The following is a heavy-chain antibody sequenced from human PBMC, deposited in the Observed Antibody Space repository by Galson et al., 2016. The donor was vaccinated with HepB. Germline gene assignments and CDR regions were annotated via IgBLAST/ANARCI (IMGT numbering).Heavy chain of an antibody. V-gene: IGHV6-1*01. D-gene: IGHD2-2*01. Sequence: CAISGDSVSSNTAAWSWIRQSPSRGLEWLGRTYYRSKWYNDYAVSVKSRVTINPDISKNQFSLQLSPVTPDDTAIYYCARVYCIGTNCYPPPSKGTFDIWGQGTVVTVSS. CDR2: TYYRSKWYN. CDR3: ARVYCIGTNCYPPPSKGTFDI. J-gene: IGHJ3*02. CDR1: GDSVSSNTAA.